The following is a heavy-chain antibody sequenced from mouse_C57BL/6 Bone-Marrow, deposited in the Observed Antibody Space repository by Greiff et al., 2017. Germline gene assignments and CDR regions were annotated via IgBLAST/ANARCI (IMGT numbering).Heavy chain of an antibody. CDR2: LYPSDSET. J-gene: IGHJ3*01. D-gene: IGHD1-1*01. Sequence: QVQLQQPGAELVRPGSSVKLSCKASGYTFTSYWMDWVKQRPGQGLEWIGNLYPSDSETHYNQKFKDKATLTVDKSSSTAYMQLSSLTSEDSAVYYCSVLLRKGAYWGQGTLVTVSA. CDR3: SVLLRKGAY. CDR1: GYTFTSYW. V-gene: IGHV1-61*01.